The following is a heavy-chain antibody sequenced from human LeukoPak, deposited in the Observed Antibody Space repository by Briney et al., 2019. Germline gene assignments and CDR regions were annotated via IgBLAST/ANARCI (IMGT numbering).Heavy chain of an antibody. Sequence: ASVKVSCKASGYTFTSYGISWVRQAPGQGLEWMGGIIPIFGTANYAQKFQGRVTITADESTSTAYMELSSLRSEDTAVYYCARGLTGDAFDIWGQGTMVTVSS. CDR1: GYTFTSYG. CDR2: IIPIFGTA. D-gene: IGHD7-27*01. V-gene: IGHV1-69*13. CDR3: ARGLTGDAFDI. J-gene: IGHJ3*02.